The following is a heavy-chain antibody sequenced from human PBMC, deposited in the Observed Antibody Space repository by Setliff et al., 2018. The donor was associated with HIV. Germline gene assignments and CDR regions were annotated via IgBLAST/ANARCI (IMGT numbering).Heavy chain of an antibody. Sequence: GASVKVSCKTSGYMFIDSGMSWVGRAPGQGLEGMGWIGPYNGRTEYAQEFQGRVTMTTDQSTSTAYMELRSLRSDETAVYYCARDPKRYYDILTGYPSYYGMDVWGQGTTVTVSS. CDR3: ARDPKRYYDILTGYPSYYGMDV. D-gene: IGHD3-9*01. CDR2: IGPYNGRT. CDR1: GYMFIDSG. V-gene: IGHV1-18*01. J-gene: IGHJ6*02.